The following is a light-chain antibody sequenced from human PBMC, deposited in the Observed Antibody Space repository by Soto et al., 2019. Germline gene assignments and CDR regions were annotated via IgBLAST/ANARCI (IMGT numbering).Light chain of an antibody. Sequence: QSVLTKPVSVSGSPGQSITISCTGTSSDVGGYDYVSWYQPSPGKAPKIVIYEVSNRPSGVSNRFSASKSGNTASLTISGLEPEDEAYYYCSSYTSASTLGVFVGGTKLTAL. J-gene: IGLJ3*02. CDR3: SSYTSASTLGV. CDR1: SSDVGGYDY. CDR2: EVS. V-gene: IGLV2-14*01.